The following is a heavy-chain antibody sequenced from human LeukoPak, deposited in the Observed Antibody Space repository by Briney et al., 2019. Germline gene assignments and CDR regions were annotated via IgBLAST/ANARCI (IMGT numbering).Heavy chain of an antibody. CDR3: ARPVVPAAMGNWFDP. V-gene: IGHV1-69*13. CDR2: IIPIFGTA. J-gene: IGHJ5*02. CDR1: GGTFSSYA. Sequence: ASVKVSCKASGGTFSSYAISWVRQAPGQGLEWMGGIIPIFGTANYVQKFQGRVTITADESTSTAYMELSSLRSEDTAVYYCARPVVPAAMGNWFDPWGQGTLVTVSS. D-gene: IGHD2-2*01.